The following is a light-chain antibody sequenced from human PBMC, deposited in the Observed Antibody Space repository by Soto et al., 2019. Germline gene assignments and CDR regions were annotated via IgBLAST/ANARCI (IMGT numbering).Light chain of an antibody. J-gene: IGKJ5*01. CDR2: DAS. V-gene: IGKV3-11*01. CDR3: QQRSSWPPT. CDR1: QSVSSY. Sequence: EIVLTQSPATLSLSPGERATLSCRASQSVSSYLAWYQQRPGQAPRLLIYDASNRATGVPARFSGSGSGTDFTLTISSLEPEDFAVYYCQQRSSWPPTFGQGTRL.